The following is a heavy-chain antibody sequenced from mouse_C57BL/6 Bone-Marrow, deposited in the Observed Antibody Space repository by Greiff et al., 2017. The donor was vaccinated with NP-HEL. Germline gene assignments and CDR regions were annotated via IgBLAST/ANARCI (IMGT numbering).Heavy chain of an antibody. J-gene: IGHJ2*01. D-gene: IGHD1-1*01. Sequence: EVKLLESGGGLVQPKGSLKLSCAASGFSFNTYAMNWVRQAPGKGLEWVARIRSKSNNYATYYADSVKDRFTISRDDSESMLYLQMNNLKTEDTAMYYCVRHGSGSSLDYWGQGTTLTVSS. CDR1: GFSFNTYA. CDR3: VRHGSGSSLDY. CDR2: IRSKSNNYAT. V-gene: IGHV10-1*01.